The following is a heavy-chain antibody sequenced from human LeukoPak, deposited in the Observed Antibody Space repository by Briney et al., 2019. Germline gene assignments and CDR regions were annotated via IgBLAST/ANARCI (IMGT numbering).Heavy chain of an antibody. CDR2: IRYDGSEK. D-gene: IGHD2-21*02. Sequence: PGGSLRLSCAASGFTFSSYGMHWVRQAPGKGLEWVAFIRYDGSEKYYANSVEGRFTISRDYSKNALYLQMNSLRAEDTAVYYRAKDTWDCCGRNCPMYYYYMAVWGKGTTVTVSS. CDR3: AKDTWDCCGRNCPMYYYYMAV. V-gene: IGHV3-30*02. J-gene: IGHJ6*03. CDR1: GFTFSSYG.